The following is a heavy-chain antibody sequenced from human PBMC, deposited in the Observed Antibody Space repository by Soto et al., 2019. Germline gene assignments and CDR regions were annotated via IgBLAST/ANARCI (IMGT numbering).Heavy chain of an antibody. Sequence: ASVKVSCKASGGTFSSYAISWVRQAPGQGLEWMGGIIPIFGTANYAQKFQGRVTITADESTSTAYMELNSLRAEDTAVYYCAKARITGIAVAAENWFDPWGQGTLVTVSS. V-gene: IGHV1-69*13. J-gene: IGHJ5*02. CDR3: AKARITGIAVAAENWFDP. D-gene: IGHD6-19*01. CDR2: IIPIFGTA. CDR1: GGTFSSYA.